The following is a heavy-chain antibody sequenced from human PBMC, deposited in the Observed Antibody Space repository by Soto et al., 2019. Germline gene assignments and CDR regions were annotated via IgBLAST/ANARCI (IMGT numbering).Heavy chain of an antibody. D-gene: IGHD2-2*02. J-gene: IGHJ4*02. CDR2: ISAYNGNT. V-gene: IGHV1-18*04. Sequence: ASVKVSCKASGYTFTSYGISWVRQAPGQGLEWMGWISAYNGNTNYAQKLQGRVTMTTDTSTSTAYMELRSLRSDGTAVYYCARWGVLALYPLRSYTEDDYFDYWGQGTLVTVSS. CDR3: ARWGVLALYPLRSYTEDDYFDY. CDR1: GYTFTSYG.